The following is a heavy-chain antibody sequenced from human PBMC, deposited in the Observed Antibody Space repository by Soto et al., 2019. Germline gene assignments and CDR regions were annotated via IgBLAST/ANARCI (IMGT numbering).Heavy chain of an antibody. V-gene: IGHV3-11*01. CDR3: ARFLVRGIFGVVISQVFDP. CDR2: ISSSGSTI. Sequence: PGGSLRLSCAASGFTFSDYYMSWIRQAPGKGLEWVSYISSSGSTIYYADSVKGRFTISRDNAKNSLYLQMNSLRAEDTAVYYCARFLVRGIFGVVISQVFDPWGQGTLVTVSS. D-gene: IGHD3-3*01. CDR1: GFTFSDYY. J-gene: IGHJ5*02.